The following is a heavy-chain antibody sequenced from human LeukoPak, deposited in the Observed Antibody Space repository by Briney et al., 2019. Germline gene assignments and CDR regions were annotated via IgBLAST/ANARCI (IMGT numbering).Heavy chain of an antibody. CDR1: GFTFSSYA. CDR2: ISSRT. V-gene: IGHV3-23*01. D-gene: IGHD3-10*01. J-gene: IGHJ2*01. CDR3: AKPSSGNWYFDL. Sequence: GGSLRLSCAASGFTFSSYAMSWVRQAPGKGLEWVSTISSRTYYADFVKGRFTISRDNSMNTLYLQMNGLRAEDTAVYFCAKPSSGNWYFDLWGRGTLVTVSS.